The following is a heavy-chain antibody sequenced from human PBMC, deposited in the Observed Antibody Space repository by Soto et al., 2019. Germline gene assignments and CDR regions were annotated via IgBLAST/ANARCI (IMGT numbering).Heavy chain of an antibody. D-gene: IGHD2-2*01. V-gene: IGHV5-51*01. CDR2: IYPGDSDT. J-gene: IGHJ5*02. CDR1: GYSFTSYW. Sequence: GESLKISCKGSGYSFTSYWIGWVRQMPGKGLEWMGIIYPGDSDTRYSPSFQGQVTISADKSISTAYLQWSSLKASDTAMYYCARKSCSSTSCYDGWFDPWGQGTLVTVSS. CDR3: ARKSCSSTSCYDGWFDP.